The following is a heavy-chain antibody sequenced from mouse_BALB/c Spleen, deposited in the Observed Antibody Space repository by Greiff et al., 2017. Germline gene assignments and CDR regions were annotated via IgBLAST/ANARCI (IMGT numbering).Heavy chain of an antibody. Sequence: VQGVESGGGLVQPGGSLKLSCAASGFTFSSYTMSWVRQTPEKRLEWVAYISNGGGSTYYPDTVKGRFTISRDNAKNTLYLQMSSLKSEDTAMYYCARHRYFDVWGAGTTVTVSS. J-gene: IGHJ1*01. CDR2: ISNGGGST. CDR3: ARHRYFDV. CDR1: GFTFSSYT. V-gene: IGHV5-12-2*01.